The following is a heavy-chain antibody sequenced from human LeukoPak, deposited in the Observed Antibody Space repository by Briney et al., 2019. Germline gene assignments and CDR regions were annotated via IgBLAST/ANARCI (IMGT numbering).Heavy chain of an antibody. Sequence: PSETLSLTCAVYGGSFSGYYWSWIRQPPGEGLEWIGEINHSGSTNYNPSLKSRVTISVDTSKNQFSLKLSSVTAADTAVYYCASGRRSYGLMVAFDIWGQGTMVTVSS. V-gene: IGHV4-34*01. CDR3: ASGRRSYGLMVAFDI. CDR2: INHSGST. CDR1: GGSFSGYY. D-gene: IGHD5-18*01. J-gene: IGHJ3*02.